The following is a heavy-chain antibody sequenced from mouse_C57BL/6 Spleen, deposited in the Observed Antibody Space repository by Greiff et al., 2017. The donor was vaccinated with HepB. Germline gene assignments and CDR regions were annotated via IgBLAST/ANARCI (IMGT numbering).Heavy chain of an antibody. V-gene: IGHV2-6*03. CDR3: ARDDYDEAWFAY. CDR1: GFSLTSYG. D-gene: IGHD2-4*01. Sequence: QVQLKESGPGLVAPSQSLSITCTVSGFSLTSYGVHWVRQPPGKGLEWLVVIWSDGSTTYNSALKSRLSISKDNSKSQVFLKMNSLKTDDTAMYYCARDDYDEAWFAYWGQGTLVTVSA. J-gene: IGHJ3*01. CDR2: IWSDGST.